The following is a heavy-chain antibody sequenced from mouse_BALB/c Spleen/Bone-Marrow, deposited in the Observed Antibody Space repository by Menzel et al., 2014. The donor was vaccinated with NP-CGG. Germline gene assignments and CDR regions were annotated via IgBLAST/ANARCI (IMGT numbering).Heavy chain of an antibody. CDR2: IYPGDGDT. J-gene: IGHJ4*01. D-gene: IGHD1-1*01. CDR3: ASRGDYSYAMDY. Sequence: LQESGAELVRPGSSVKISCKSSGYSFSNYWMNWMKQRPGQGLEWIGQIYPGDGDTNYNGKFKGKATLTADKSSSTAYMQLSSPTSEDSAVYFCASRGDYSYAMDYWGQGTSVTVSS. CDR1: GYSFSNYW. V-gene: IGHV1-80*01.